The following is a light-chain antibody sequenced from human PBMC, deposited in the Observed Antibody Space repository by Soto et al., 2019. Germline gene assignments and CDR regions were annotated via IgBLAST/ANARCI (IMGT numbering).Light chain of an antibody. J-gene: IGKJ4*01. CDR3: QQRRYWPPLT. CDR1: QNISNY. Sequence: VLTQSPATLSLSPGQRATLSCRASQNISNYVAWYQQKPGQAPRLLISDASNRATGIPARFSGSGSGTDFTLTISSLEPEDVGVYYCQQRRYWPPLTFGGGTKVQIK. CDR2: DAS. V-gene: IGKV3-11*01.